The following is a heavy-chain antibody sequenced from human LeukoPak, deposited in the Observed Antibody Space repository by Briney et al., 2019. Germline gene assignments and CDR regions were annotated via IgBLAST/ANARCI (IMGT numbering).Heavy chain of an antibody. J-gene: IGHJ4*02. CDR3: AKDLRLLWFGELLLGVDY. V-gene: IGHV3-23*01. Sequence: GGSLRLSCAASGFTFNNYCMSWVRQAPGKGLEWVSAISGSGGSTYYADSVKGRFTISRDNSKNTLYLQMNSLRAEDTAVYYCAKDLRLLWFGELLLGVDYWGQGTLVTVSS. D-gene: IGHD3-10*01. CDR1: GFTFNNYC. CDR2: ISGSGGST.